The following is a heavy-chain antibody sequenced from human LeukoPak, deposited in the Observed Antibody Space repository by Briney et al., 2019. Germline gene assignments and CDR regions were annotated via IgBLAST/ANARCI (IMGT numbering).Heavy chain of an antibody. CDR2: IYYSGST. CDR3: ARAPGLDGDYFDY. J-gene: IGHJ4*02. D-gene: IGHD3/OR15-3a*01. V-gene: IGHV4-31*03. CDR1: GVSISSGGYY. Sequence: SQTLSLTCTVSGVSISSGGYYWSWIRQHPGKGLEWIGYIYYSGSTYYNPSLKSRVTISVDTSKNQFSLKLSSVTAADTAVYYCARAPGLDGDYFDYWGQGTLVTVSS.